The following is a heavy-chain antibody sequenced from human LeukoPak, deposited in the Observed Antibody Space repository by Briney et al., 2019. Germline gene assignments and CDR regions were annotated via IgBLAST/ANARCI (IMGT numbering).Heavy chain of an antibody. CDR3: AKGGSYAPLDY. CDR1: GFTFTDSA. V-gene: IGHV3-23*01. D-gene: IGHD1-26*01. J-gene: IGHJ4*01. Sequence: AGGSLRLSCAASGFTFTDSAMTWVRQAPGKGLEWVSAISTSGGDTIYTDSVKDRFTISGDNSKNTLYLQMHSLRAEDTAIYYCAKGGSYAPLDYWGHGTLVTVSS. CDR2: ISTSGGDT.